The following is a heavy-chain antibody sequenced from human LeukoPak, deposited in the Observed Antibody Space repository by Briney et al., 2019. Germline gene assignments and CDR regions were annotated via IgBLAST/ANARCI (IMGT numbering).Heavy chain of an antibody. J-gene: IGHJ6*03. CDR1: GGSISSGSYY. CDR3: AREEYQLLGTYYCYYMDV. D-gene: IGHD2-2*01. Sequence: SETLSPTCTVSGGSISSGSYYWSWIRQPAGKGLEWIGRIYTSGSTNYNPSLKSRVTISVDTSKNQFSLKLSSVTAAATAAQYCAREEYQLLGTYYCYYMDVWGKGTTVTVSS. V-gene: IGHV4-61*02. CDR2: IYTSGST.